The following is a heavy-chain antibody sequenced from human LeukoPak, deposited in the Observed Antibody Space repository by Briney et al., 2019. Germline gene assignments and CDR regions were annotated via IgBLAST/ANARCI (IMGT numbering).Heavy chain of an antibody. J-gene: IGHJ4*02. Sequence: PSETLSLTCAVYGGSFSGYYWNWIRQSPGKGLEWIGEINHSGSTNYNPSLKSRVTMSVDTSKNQFSLKLSSVTAADTAVYYCARDDDGREQYSKFEYWGQGTLVTVSS. D-gene: IGHD3-22*01. V-gene: IGHV4-34*01. CDR2: INHSGST. CDR1: GGSFSGYY. CDR3: ARDDDGREQYSKFEY.